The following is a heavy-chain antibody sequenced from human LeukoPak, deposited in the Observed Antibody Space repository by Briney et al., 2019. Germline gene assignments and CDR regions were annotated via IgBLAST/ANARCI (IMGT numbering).Heavy chain of an antibody. CDR2: IYYSGST. CDR1: GGSISSSSYY. V-gene: IGHV4-39*07. CDR3: ARDTPGWELLPPDY. D-gene: IGHD1-26*01. Sequence: SETLSLTCTVSGGSISSSSYYWGWIRQPPGKGLEWIGSIYYSGSTYYNPSLKSRVTISVDTSKNQFSLKLSSVTAADTAVYYCARDTPGWELLPPDYWGQGTLVTVSS. J-gene: IGHJ4*02.